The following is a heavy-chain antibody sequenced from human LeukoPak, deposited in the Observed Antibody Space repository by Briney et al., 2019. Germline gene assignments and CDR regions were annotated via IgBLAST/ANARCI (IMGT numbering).Heavy chain of an antibody. CDR1: GFTFHDSA. CDR3: VRRGQVGAFDI. D-gene: IGHD3-10*01. Sequence: PGRSLRLSCAASGFTFHDSAMHWVRQPPGKGLEWVSGISWNSITIIYADSERGRFTISRDNAKNSLYLQMNSLRAEDTALYYCVRRGQVGAFDIWGQGTMVTISS. CDR2: ISWNSITI. V-gene: IGHV3-9*01. J-gene: IGHJ3*02.